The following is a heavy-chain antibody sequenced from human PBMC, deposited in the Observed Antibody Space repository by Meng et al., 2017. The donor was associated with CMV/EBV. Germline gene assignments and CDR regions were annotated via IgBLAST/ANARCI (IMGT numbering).Heavy chain of an antibody. V-gene: IGHV1-69*05. CDR1: GGTFSSYA. CDR3: ASAVQDVVVPAAIRYSSGWYSPRAFDI. J-gene: IGHJ3*02. Sequence: SVQVSCKASGGTFSSYAISWVRQAPGQGLEWMGGIIPIFGSANYAQKSQGRDTITTDESTSTAYMELSRLRSEDTAVYYCASAVQDVVVPAAIRYSSGWYSPRAFDIWGQGTMVTVSS. CDR2: IIPIFGSA. D-gene: IGHD6-19*01.